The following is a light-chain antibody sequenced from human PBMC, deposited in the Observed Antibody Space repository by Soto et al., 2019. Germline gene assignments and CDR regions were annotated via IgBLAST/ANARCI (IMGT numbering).Light chain of an antibody. CDR2: DAS. Sequence: DIRMTQSPSTLPAAVGDRVTIACRASQSISEFLAWYQRKPGKAPELLIYDASNLETGVPSRFSGSGSGTEFTLTITSLQPDDFASYYCQQYSNYPLTFGGGTKVEIK. CDR3: QQYSNYPLT. J-gene: IGKJ4*01. CDR1: QSISEF. V-gene: IGKV1-5*01.